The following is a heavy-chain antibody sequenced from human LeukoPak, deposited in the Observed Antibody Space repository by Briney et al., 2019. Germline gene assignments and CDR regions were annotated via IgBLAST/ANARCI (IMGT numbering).Heavy chain of an antibody. Sequence: PSETLSLTCTVSGGSISSYYWSWIRQPPGKGLEWIGYIYYSGSTNYNPSLKSRVTISVDTSKNQFSLKLSSVTAADTAVYCCARGASGYDFWSGYWGAFDIWGQGTMVTVSS. CDR3: ARGASGYDFWSGYWGAFDI. CDR2: IYYSGST. CDR1: GGSISSYY. J-gene: IGHJ3*02. V-gene: IGHV4-59*01. D-gene: IGHD3-3*01.